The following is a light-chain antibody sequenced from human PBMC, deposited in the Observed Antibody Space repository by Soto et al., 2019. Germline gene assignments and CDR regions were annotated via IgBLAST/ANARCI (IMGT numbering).Light chain of an antibody. CDR3: NSYAGSNNVL. CDR1: SSDVGGYNY. V-gene: IGLV2-8*01. Sequence: QSVLTQPPSASGSPGQSVTISCTGTSSDVGGYNYVSWYQQHPGKAPKLIIYEVTKRPSGVPDRFSGSKSGNTASLTVSGLQAEDEADYYCNSYAGSNNVLFGGGTKLTVL. J-gene: IGLJ2*01. CDR2: EVT.